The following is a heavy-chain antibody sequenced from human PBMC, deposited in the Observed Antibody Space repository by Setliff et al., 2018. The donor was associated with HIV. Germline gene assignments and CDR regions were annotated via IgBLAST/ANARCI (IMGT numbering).Heavy chain of an antibody. CDR1: GFSLSISGMC. J-gene: IGHJ4*02. V-gene: IGHV4-31*03. D-gene: IGHD6-13*01. CDR3: ARGRGSRSSWPIDY. Sequence: SGPTLVNPTQTLTLTCTFSGFSLSISGMCVSWIRQPPGKGLEWIGYIYNTGSTYHSPSLESRVTISIDTSKNQFSLKLSSVTAADTAVYFCARGRGSRSSWPIDYWGQGTLVTVSS. CDR2: IYNTGST.